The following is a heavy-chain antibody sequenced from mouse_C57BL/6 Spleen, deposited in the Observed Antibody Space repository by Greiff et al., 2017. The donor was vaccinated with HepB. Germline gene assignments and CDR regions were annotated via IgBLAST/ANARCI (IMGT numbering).Heavy chain of an antibody. CDR3: ARSYYYGSSYDWYFDV. CDR2: IDPANGNT. J-gene: IGHJ1*03. V-gene: IGHV14-3*01. CDR1: GFNIKNTY. Sequence: EVQLQQSVAELVRPGASVKLSCTASGFNIKNTYMHWVKQRPEQGLEWIGRIDPANGNTKYAPKFQGEATITADTSSNTAYLQLSSLTSEDTAIYYCARSYYYGSSYDWYFDVWGTGTTVTVSS. D-gene: IGHD1-1*01.